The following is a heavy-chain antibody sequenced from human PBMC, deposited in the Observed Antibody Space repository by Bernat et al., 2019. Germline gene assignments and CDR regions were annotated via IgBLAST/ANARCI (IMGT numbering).Heavy chain of an antibody. CDR2: IWYDGSNK. D-gene: IGHD6-19*01. CDR1: GFTFSSYG. CDR3: ARASRGYSSGWRTVDY. J-gene: IGHJ4*02. V-gene: IGHV3-33*01. Sequence: QVQLVESGGGVVQPGRSLRLSCAASGFTFSSYGMHWVRQAPGKGLEWVAVIWYDGSNKYYADSVKGRFTISRDNSKNTLYLQMNSLRAEDTAVYYCARASRGYSSGWRTVDYWGQGTLVTVSS.